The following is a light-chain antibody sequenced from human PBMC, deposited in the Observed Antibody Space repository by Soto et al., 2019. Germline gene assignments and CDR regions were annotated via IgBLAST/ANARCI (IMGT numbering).Light chain of an antibody. Sequence: DIHLTQCRSLLSASVGDRFTITCLASHDISTYLAWYQQKPGKAPKLMIYEASTLQSGVPSRFSGSGSGTEFTLTISGLLPEDFATYHCQQLNTLPFTFGQGTRLEIK. CDR1: HDISTY. V-gene: IGKV1-9*01. CDR2: EAS. CDR3: QQLNTLPFT. J-gene: IGKJ5*01.